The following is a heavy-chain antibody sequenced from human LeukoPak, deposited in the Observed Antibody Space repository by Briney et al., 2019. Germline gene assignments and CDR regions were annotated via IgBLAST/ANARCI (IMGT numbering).Heavy chain of an antibody. CDR1: GYTFTSYY. V-gene: IGHV1-46*01. J-gene: IGHJ4*02. D-gene: IGHD3-10*01. CDR3: ARDYHGSGSLTTFDY. CDR2: INPRGGSA. Sequence: ASVKVSCKTSGYTFTSYYMHWVRQAPGQGLKWMGIINPRGGSATSAQKFQGRVTLTRDTSTSTFYMDLSSLRSQDTAVYYCARDYHGSGSLTTFDYWGQGTLVTVSS.